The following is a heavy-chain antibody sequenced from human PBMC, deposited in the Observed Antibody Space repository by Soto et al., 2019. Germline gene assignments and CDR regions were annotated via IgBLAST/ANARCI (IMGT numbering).Heavy chain of an antibody. CDR2: IDPSDSQT. J-gene: IGHJ4*02. Sequence: GESLKISCKGSGYSFAGYWITWVRQKPGKGLEWMGRIDPSDSQTYYSPSFRGHVTISVTKSITTVFLQWSSLRASDTAMYYCARQIYGSDTGPNFQYYFDSWGQGTPVTVSS. D-gene: IGHD5-18*01. CDR3: ARQIYGSDTGPNFQYYFDS. V-gene: IGHV5-10-1*01. CDR1: GYSFAGYW.